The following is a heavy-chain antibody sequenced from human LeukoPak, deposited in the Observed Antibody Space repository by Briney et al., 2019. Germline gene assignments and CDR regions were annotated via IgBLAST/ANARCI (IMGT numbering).Heavy chain of an antibody. CDR3: ARAVVVEARHFDY. CDR1: GFTFSDYY. D-gene: IGHD2-15*01. Sequence: GGSLRLSCAASGFTFSDYYMSWIRQAPGKGLEWVSYISSSGSTIYYADSVKGRFTISRDNAKNSLYLQMNSLRAEDTAVYYCARAVVVEARHFDYWGQGTLVTVSS. V-gene: IGHV3-11*04. J-gene: IGHJ4*02. CDR2: ISSSGSTI.